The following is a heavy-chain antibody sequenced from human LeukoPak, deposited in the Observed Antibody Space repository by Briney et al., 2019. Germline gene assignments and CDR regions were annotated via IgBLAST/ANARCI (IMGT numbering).Heavy chain of an antibody. CDR3: ARYIVSYPHDAFDI. J-gene: IGHJ3*02. Sequence: SETLSLTCSVSGASISSGSNYWGWIRQPPGKTLEWIGSIYSSGSTYYNSSLQSRVIIIIDTPKNHFPLTLSSVTAADTAFYYCARYIVSYPHDAFDIWGQGTMVTVSS. CDR1: GASISSGSNY. V-gene: IGHV4-39*06. D-gene: IGHD1-26*01. CDR2: IYSSGST.